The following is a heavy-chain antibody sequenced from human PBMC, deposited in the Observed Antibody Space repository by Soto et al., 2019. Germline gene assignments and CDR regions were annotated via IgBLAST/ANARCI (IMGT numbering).Heavy chain of an antibody. CDR1: GYTFTSYY. D-gene: IGHD6-19*01. CDR3: ARDRGGAVAGASFDY. CDR2: INPSGGST. V-gene: IGHV1-46*01. J-gene: IGHJ4*02. Sequence: QVQLVQSGAEVKKPGASVKVSCKASGYTFTSYYMHWVRQAPGQGLEWMGIINPSGGSTSYAQKFQGRVTMTRDTSTSTVYMELSSLRSEDTAVYYCARDRGGAVAGASFDYLGQGTLVTVSS.